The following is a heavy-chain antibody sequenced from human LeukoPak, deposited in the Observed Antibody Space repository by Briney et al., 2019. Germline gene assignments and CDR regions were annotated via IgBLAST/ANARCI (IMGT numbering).Heavy chain of an antibody. CDR3: ARGVPKTSYYYYYMDV. CDR1: GFTFSSYA. CDR2: ISGSGGST. J-gene: IGHJ6*03. V-gene: IGHV3-23*01. D-gene: IGHD4-11*01. Sequence: GGSLRLSCAASGFTFSSYAMHWVRQAPGKGLEWVSAISGSGGSTYYADSAKGRCTISRDNAKNSLYLQMSSLRAEDTAVYYCARGVPKTSYYYYYMDVWGKGTTVTVSS.